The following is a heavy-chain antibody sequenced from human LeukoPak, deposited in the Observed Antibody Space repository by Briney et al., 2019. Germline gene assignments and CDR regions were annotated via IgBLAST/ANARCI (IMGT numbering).Heavy chain of an antibody. D-gene: IGHD5-12*01. CDR3: ARGIDGYNHDY. CDR1: GGSFSGYY. CDR2: INHSGST. V-gene: IGHV4-34*01. J-gene: IGHJ4*02. Sequence: NSSETLSLTCAVYGGSFSGYYWSWIRQPPGKGLEWIGEINHSGSTNYNPSLKSRVTISVDTSKNQFSLKLSSVTAADTAVYYCARGIDGYNHDYWGQGTLVTVSS.